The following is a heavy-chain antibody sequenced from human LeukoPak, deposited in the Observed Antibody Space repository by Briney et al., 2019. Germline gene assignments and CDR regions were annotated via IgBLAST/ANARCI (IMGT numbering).Heavy chain of an antibody. D-gene: IGHD3-10*01. J-gene: IGHJ4*02. V-gene: IGHV3-11*06. CDR3: ARVDTYYYGSDDY. Sequence: PGGSLRLSCAASGFTFSDYYMIWIRQAPGKGLEWVSYISSSSTYTNYADSVKGRFTISRDNAKNSLYLQMNSLRAEDTAVYYRARVDTYYYGSDDYWGQGTLVTVSS. CDR1: GFTFSDYY. CDR2: ISSSSTYT.